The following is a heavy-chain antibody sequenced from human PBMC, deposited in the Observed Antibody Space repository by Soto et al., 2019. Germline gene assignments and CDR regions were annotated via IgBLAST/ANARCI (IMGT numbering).Heavy chain of an antibody. CDR3: AKAPLIAAAGRAVFDY. J-gene: IGHJ4*02. D-gene: IGHD6-13*01. V-gene: IGHV3-23*01. CDR2: ISGSGGST. Sequence: GGSLRLSCAASGFTFSSYAMSWVRQAPGKGLEWVSAISGSGGSTYYADSVKGRFTISRDNSKNTLYLQMNSLRAEDTAVYYCAKAPLIAAAGRAVFDYWGQGTLVTVSS. CDR1: GFTFSSYA.